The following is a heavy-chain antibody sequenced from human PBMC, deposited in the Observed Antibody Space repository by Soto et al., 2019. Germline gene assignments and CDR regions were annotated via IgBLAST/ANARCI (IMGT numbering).Heavy chain of an antibody. J-gene: IGHJ4*02. CDR1: GGSISSYY. CDR2: IYYSGST. CDR3: ARGSGYTPFYFDY. Sequence: SETLSLTCTVSGGSISSYYWSWNRQPPGKGLEWIGYIYYSGSTNYNPSLKSRVTISVDTSKNQFSLKLSSVTAADTAVYYCARGSGYTPFYFDYWGQGTLVTVSS. D-gene: IGHD6-13*01. V-gene: IGHV4-59*01.